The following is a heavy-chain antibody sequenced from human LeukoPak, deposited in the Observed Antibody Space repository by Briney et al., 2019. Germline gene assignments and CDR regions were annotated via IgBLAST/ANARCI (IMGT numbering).Heavy chain of an antibody. D-gene: IGHD2-2*01. CDR3: AKADCSSTSCPFDY. CDR2: ISYDGSNK. V-gene: IGHV3-30*18. CDR1: GFALSSHW. J-gene: IGHJ4*02. Sequence: GGSLRLSCAASGFALSSHWITWVRQAPGKGLEWVAVISYDGSNKYYADSVKGRFTISRDNSKNTLYLQMNSLRAEDTAVYYCAKADCSSTSCPFDYWGQGTLVTVSS.